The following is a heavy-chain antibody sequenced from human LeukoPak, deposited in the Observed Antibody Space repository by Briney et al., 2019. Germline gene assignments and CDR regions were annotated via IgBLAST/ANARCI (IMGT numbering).Heavy chain of an antibody. CDR1: GYSTSSGYY. Sequence: SETLSLTCTVSGYSTSSGYYWGWIRQPPGKGLEWIGSIYHSGSTYYNPSLKSRVTISVDTSKNQFSLKLSSVTAADTAVYYCASYYYDSSGVGGGAFDIWGQGTMVTVSS. CDR3: ASYYYDSSGVGGGAFDI. D-gene: IGHD3-22*01. J-gene: IGHJ3*02. CDR2: IYHSGST. V-gene: IGHV4-38-2*02.